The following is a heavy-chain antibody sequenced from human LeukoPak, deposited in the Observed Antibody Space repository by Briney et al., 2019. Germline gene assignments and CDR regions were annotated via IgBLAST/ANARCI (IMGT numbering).Heavy chain of an antibody. Sequence: SETLSLTCTVSGGSISRSSYYWGWIRQPPGKGLEWIGTIYYTGSTHYNPSLKSRVTISVDTSRNQFSLKLSSVTAADTAVYYCARDTYSWDTDHYWGQGTLVTVSS. D-gene: IGHD5-18*01. CDR3: ARDTYSWDTDHY. CDR2: IYYTGST. CDR1: GGSISRSSYY. V-gene: IGHV4-39*07. J-gene: IGHJ4*02.